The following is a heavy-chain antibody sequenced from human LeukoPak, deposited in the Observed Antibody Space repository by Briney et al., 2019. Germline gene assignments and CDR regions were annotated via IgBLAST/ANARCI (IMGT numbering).Heavy chain of an antibody. CDR3: ATRQWLVQGVDY. Sequence: ASVKVSCKVSGYTLTELSMHWVRQAPGKGLEWMGGFDPEDGETIYAQKFQGRVTMTEDTSTGTAYMELSSLRSEDTAVYYCATRQWLVQGVDYWGQGTLVTVSS. J-gene: IGHJ4*02. CDR1: GYTLTELS. V-gene: IGHV1-24*01. D-gene: IGHD6-19*01. CDR2: FDPEDGET.